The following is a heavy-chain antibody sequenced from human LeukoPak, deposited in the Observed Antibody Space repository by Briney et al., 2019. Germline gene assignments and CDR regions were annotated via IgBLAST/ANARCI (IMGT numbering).Heavy chain of an antibody. V-gene: IGHV3-48*03. J-gene: IGHJ6*02. CDR1: GFTFSSYE. D-gene: IGHD3-22*01. CDR3: ARENSGGYYPHYHYYGMDV. CDR2: ISSGGSTI. Sequence: GGSLRLSCAASGFTFSSYEMNWVRQAPGKGLEWVSYISSGGSTIYYADSVKGRFTISRDNAKNSLYLQMNSLRAEDTAVYYCARENSGGYYPHYHYYGMDVWGRGTLVTVSS.